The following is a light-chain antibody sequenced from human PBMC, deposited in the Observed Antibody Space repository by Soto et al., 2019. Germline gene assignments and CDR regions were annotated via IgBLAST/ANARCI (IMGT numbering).Light chain of an antibody. V-gene: IGKV3-20*01. CDR1: QSVSSSY. CDR3: QQYGSSPET. J-gene: IGKJ1*01. Sequence: EIGLTQSPGTLSLSPGERATLSCRASQSVSSSYLAWYQQKPGQAPRLLIYGASDRATGIPDRFSGSGSGTDFTLTISRLEPEDFAVYYCQQYGSSPETFGQGTKVEIK. CDR2: GAS.